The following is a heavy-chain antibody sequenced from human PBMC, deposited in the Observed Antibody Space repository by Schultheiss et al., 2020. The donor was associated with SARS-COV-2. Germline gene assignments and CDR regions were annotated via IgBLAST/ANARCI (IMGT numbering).Heavy chain of an antibody. V-gene: IGHV1-2*04. CDR2: INPNSGGT. CDR1: GYTFTGYY. Sequence: ASVKVSCKASGYTFTGYYMHWVRQAPGQGLEWMGWINPNSGGTNYAQKFQGWVTMTTDTSTSTAYMELRSLRSDDTAVYYCARRSYGDYVRDYYGMDVWGQGTTVTVSS. D-gene: IGHD4-17*01. J-gene: IGHJ6*02. CDR3: ARRSYGDYVRDYYGMDV.